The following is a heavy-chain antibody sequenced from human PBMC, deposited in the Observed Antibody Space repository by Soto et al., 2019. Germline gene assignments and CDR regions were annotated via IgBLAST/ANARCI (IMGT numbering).Heavy chain of an antibody. CDR3: ARLRIATNNYKWFDP. Sequence: SSETLSLTCSVSGAALKSGNYYWSWIRQVPGKGLEWIGHIYVTGAVDYNPSLRDRITISQDTSERQFSLNLRLVTAADTAVYYCARLRIATNNYKWFDPWGQGTLVTVSS. D-gene: IGHD2-21*01. CDR1: GAALKSGNYY. V-gene: IGHV4-31*03. CDR2: IYVTGAV. J-gene: IGHJ5*02.